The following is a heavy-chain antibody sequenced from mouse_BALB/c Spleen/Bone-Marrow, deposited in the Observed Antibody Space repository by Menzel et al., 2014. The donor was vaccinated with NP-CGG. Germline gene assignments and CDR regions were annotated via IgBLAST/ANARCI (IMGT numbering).Heavy chain of an antibody. CDR3: ARSFGFGSSLFAMDY. CDR1: AYSFTDYN. J-gene: IGHJ4*01. D-gene: IGHD1-1*01. V-gene: IGHV1S135*01. Sequence: VQLQQSGPELVKPGASVKVSCKASAYSFTDYNMYWVKQSHGKSLEWIGSIDPYNSATNYNQKFKDKATLTVDKSSSTAFMHLNSLTSEDSAVYYCARSFGFGSSLFAMDYWGQGTSVTVSS. CDR2: IDPYNSAT.